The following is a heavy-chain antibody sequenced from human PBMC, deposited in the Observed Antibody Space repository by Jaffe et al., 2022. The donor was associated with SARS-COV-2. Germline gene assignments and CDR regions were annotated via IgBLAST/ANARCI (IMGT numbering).Heavy chain of an antibody. Sequence: EVQLVESGGGLVQRGGSLRLSCAASGFTFSSYAMSWVRQTPGKGLEWVSVISSSGAYTYYADSVKGRFTISRDNSKSTLFLQMDSLRGEDTAVYYCAKDVQVLLWFGELYFDNWGQGTLVTVSS. CDR1: GFTFSSYA. J-gene: IGHJ4*02. V-gene: IGHV3-23*04. D-gene: IGHD3-10*01. CDR2: ISSSGAYT. CDR3: AKDVQVLLWFGELYFDN.